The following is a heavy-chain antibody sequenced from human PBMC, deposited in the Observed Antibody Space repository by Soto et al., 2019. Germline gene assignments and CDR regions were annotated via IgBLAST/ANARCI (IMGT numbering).Heavy chain of an antibody. Sequence: QVQLVQSGAEVKKPGSSVKVSCKASGGIFSTYAISWLRQAPGQGLEWMGGIIPIFGTPNYAQRFQGRVTITADESTSTAYMELSRLRSEATDDYSSARDRDDYGSENDYNRMDVWGQGTLVTVSS. V-gene: IGHV1-69*01. J-gene: IGHJ4*02. CDR2: IIPIFGTP. CDR3: ARDRDDYGSENDYNRMDV. D-gene: IGHD3-10*01. CDR1: GGIFSTYA.